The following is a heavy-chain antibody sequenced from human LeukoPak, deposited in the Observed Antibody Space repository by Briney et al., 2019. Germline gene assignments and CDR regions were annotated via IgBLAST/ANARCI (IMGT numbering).Heavy chain of an antibody. J-gene: IGHJ4*02. CDR3: AKDPPITGPFEY. D-gene: IGHD5-24*01. V-gene: IGHV3-48*02. Sequence: GGSLRLSCAASGFTFSSYSMNWVRQAPGRGLEWVSYISSSGTTIFYADSVEGRFTISRDNAKNSVYLQMHSPRDEDTAVYFCAKDPPITGPFEYWGQGTLVTVSS. CDR2: ISSSGTTI. CDR1: GFTFSSYS.